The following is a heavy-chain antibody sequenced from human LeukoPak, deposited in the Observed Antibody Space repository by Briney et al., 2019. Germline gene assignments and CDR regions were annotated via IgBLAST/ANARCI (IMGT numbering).Heavy chain of an antibody. CDR3: ARDHGSGSCPREGCPGYYYYYMDV. CDR2: IGNSGSTV. Sequence: GGSLRLSCVGSGFIFSDYFLTWIRQAPGQSLELISYIGNSGSTVKYADSVQGRFTISRDNSKNSLFLQMNSLRAEDTAVYYCARDHGSGSCPREGCPGYYYYYMDVWGKGTTVTISS. J-gene: IGHJ6*03. V-gene: IGHV3-11*01. D-gene: IGHD3-10*01. CDR1: GFIFSDYF.